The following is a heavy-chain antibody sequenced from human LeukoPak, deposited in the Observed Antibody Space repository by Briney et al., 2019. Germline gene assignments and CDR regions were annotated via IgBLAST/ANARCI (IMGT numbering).Heavy chain of an antibody. V-gene: IGHV3-66*01. Sequence: GGSLRLSCTVSGFTVSSNYMSWVRQAPGKGLEWVSVIYSGGSTYYADSVKGRFTISRDNSKNTLYLQMNSLRAEDTAVYYCARGRERRSPYDYWGQGTLVTVSS. CDR2: IYSGGST. D-gene: IGHD1-1*01. J-gene: IGHJ4*02. CDR3: ARGRERRSPYDY. CDR1: GFTVSSNY.